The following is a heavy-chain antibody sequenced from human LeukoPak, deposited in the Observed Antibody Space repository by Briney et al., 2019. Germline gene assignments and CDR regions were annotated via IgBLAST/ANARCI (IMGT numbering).Heavy chain of an antibody. J-gene: IGHJ4*02. CDR2: IYPGDSDT. Sequence: GESLKISCKGSGYSFTSYWIGWVRQMPGKGLEWMGIIYPGDSDTRYSPSFQGQVTISADESISTAYLQWSSLKASDTAMYYCARFFYDFWSGYRSIGSFDYWGQGTLVTVSS. V-gene: IGHV5-51*01. D-gene: IGHD3-3*01. CDR3: ARFFYDFWSGYRSIGSFDY. CDR1: GYSFTSYW.